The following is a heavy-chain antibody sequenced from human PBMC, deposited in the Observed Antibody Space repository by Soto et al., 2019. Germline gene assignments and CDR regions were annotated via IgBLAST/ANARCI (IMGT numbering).Heavy chain of an antibody. CDR1: GFTFDNFA. Sequence: SGGSLRLSCTTSGFTFDNFAMSWVRQAPGRGLEWVSAISGGGGGTYYADSVKGRFIISRDNSKNTVYLQVNGLRPDDTAVYYCAKDVNYDNSGGLDSWGQGTLVTVSS. D-gene: IGHD3-22*01. CDR3: AKDVNYDNSGGLDS. CDR2: ISGGGGGT. V-gene: IGHV3-23*01. J-gene: IGHJ4*02.